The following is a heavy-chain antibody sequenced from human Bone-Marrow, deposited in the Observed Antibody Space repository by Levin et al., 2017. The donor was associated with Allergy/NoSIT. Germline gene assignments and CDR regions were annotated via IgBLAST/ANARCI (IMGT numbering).Heavy chain of an antibody. CDR1: GFTFSSYW. V-gene: IGHV3-7*01. Sequence: GESLKISCAASGFTFSSYWMSWVRQAPGKGLEWVANIKQDGSEKYYVDSVKGRFTISRDNAKNSLYLQMNSLRAEDTAVYYCATQRRIADYWGQGTLVTVSS. CDR3: ATQRRIADY. D-gene: IGHD6-13*01. CDR2: IKQDGSEK. J-gene: IGHJ4*02.